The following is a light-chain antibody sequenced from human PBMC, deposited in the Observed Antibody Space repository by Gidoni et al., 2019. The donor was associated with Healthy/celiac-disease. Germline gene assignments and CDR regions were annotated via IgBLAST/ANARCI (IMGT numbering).Light chain of an antibody. CDR2: AAS. Sequence: DTQMTQSPSSLSASVGDRVTITFRASQSISSYLNWYQQKPGKAPKLLIYAASSFQSGVPSRFSGSGSWTDFTLTISRLQPEDFATYYCQQSYSTLLTFGGGTKVEIK. J-gene: IGKJ4*01. V-gene: IGKV1-39*01. CDR3: QQSYSTLLT. CDR1: QSISSY.